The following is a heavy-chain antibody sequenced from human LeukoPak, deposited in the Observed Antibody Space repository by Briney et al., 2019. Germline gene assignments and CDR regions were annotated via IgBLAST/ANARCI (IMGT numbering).Heavy chain of an antibody. CDR2: ISGSSSTI. CDR1: GFTFSSYN. CDR3: AREGLDAFDI. D-gene: IGHD3-16*01. Sequence: PGGSLRLSCAASGFTFSSYNINWVRQAPGKGLEWVSYISGSSSTIYYADSVKGRFTISRDNAKNSLYLQMNSLRAEDTAVYYCAREGLDAFDIWGQGTMVTVSS. J-gene: IGHJ3*02. V-gene: IGHV3-48*04.